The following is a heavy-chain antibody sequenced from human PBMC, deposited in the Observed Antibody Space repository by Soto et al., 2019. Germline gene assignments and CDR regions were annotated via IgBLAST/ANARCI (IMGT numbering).Heavy chain of an antibody. V-gene: IGHV3-48*03. D-gene: IGHD6-13*01. CDR1: EFTFSSYE. Sequence: GGSLRLSCVASEFTFSSYEMNWVRQSPGKGLEWVSYISSSGTTIYYTDSVKGRFTISRDNAKKSLYLQMNSLRAEDTAVYYCVRFGGAAAGPGDYWGQGTLVTVSS. CDR2: ISSSGTTI. J-gene: IGHJ4*02. CDR3: VRFGGAAAGPGDY.